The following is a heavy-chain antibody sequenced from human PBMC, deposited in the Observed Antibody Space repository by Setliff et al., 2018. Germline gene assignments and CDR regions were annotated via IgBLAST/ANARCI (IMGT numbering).Heavy chain of an antibody. Sequence: PSETLSLTCAVYGGSFSGYYWSWIRQPPGKGLEWIGEINHSGSTNYNPSLKSRVTISVDTSKNQFSLKLSSVTAADTAVYYCARRYNFWSGYFGYWGQGTLVTVSS. CDR1: GGSFSGYY. CDR2: INHSGST. J-gene: IGHJ4*02. CDR3: ARRYNFWSGYFGY. D-gene: IGHD3-3*01. V-gene: IGHV4-34*01.